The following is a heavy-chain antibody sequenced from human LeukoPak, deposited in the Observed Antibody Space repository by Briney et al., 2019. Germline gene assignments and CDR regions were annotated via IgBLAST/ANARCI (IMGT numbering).Heavy chain of an antibody. CDR1: GGSISSYY. CDR3: ARERDYDILTGYPPDAFDI. Sequence: SETLSLTCTVSGGSISSYYWSWIRQPAGKGLEWIGRIYTSGSTNYNPSLKSRVTMSVDTSKNQFSLKLSSVTAADTAVYYCARERDYDILTGYPPDAFDIWGQGTMVTVSS. J-gene: IGHJ3*02. D-gene: IGHD3-9*01. V-gene: IGHV4-4*07. CDR2: IYTSGST.